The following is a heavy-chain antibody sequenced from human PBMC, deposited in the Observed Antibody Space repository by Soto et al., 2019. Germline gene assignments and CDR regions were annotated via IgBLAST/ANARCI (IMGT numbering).Heavy chain of an antibody. V-gene: IGHV1-2*04. CDR3: ARDLVHYDSSGYYLIGMDV. J-gene: IGHJ6*02. CDR1: GYTXTGYY. Sequence: GASVKVSCKASGYTXTGYYMHWVRQAPGQGLEWMGWINPNSGGTNYAQKFQGWVTMTRDTSISTAYMELSRLRSDDTAVYYCARDLVHYDSSGYYLIGMDVWGQGTTVTVSS. D-gene: IGHD3-22*01. CDR2: INPNSGGT.